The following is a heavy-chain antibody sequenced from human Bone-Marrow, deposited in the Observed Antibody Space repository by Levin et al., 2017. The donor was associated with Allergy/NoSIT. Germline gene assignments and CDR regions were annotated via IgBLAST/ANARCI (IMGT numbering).Heavy chain of an antibody. CDR2: LYSNGTT. CDR3: ARGPQFGSWKWGDLDY. V-gene: IGHV4-59*01. D-gene: IGHD1-26*01. J-gene: IGHJ4*02. Sequence: SQTLSLTCAVSGASISNNYWSWIRQSPGKGLEWIGSLYSNGTTNNKTSFKSRVTILVDTSKNEFSLRLTSVTAADTAVYYCARGPQFGSWKWGDLDYWGQGTLATVIS. CDR1: GASISNNY.